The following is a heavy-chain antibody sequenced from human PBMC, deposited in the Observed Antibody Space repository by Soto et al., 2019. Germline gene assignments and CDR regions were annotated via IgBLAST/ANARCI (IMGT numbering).Heavy chain of an antibody. V-gene: IGHV2-5*02. D-gene: IGHD6-19*01. J-gene: IGHJ4*02. CDR1: GFSLSSTRMA. CDR2: IYWDDDK. Sequence: QITLKESGPTLVKPTQTLTLTCTFSGFSLSSTRMAVGWIRQPPGKALEWLALIYWDDDKRYSPVLKSRLTITKDTSKKQVVLTMGNMDPMDTGRYYCSHIVVAGFGYYFDYWGQGTLVTVS. CDR3: SHIVVAGFGYYFDY.